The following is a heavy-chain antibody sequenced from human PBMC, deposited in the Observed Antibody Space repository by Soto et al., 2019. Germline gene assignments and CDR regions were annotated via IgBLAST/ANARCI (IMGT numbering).Heavy chain of an antibody. D-gene: IGHD3-10*01. V-gene: IGHV1-69*04. CDR2: VNPILSMS. CDR1: GDTFSFYS. CDR3: ATSYGSGSRAFDY. J-gene: IGHJ4*02. Sequence: QVQLVQSGAEVKRPGSSVKVSCKASGDTFSFYSINWVRQAPGLGLEWMGRVNPILSMSNYAQRFQGRVTMTANKSTSTAYMELSGLSSEDTAMYYSATSYGSGSRAFDYWGQGALVTVSS.